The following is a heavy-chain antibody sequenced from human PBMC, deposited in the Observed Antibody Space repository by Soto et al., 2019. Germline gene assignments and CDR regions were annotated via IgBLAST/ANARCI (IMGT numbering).Heavy chain of an antibody. CDR3: ARELRFLEWLLYDYYYYYGMDV. V-gene: IGHV1-18*01. Sequence: GASVKVSCKASGYTFTSYGIRWVRQAPGQGLEWMGWISAYNGNTNYAQKLQGRVTMTTDTSTSTAYMELRSLRSDDTAVYYCARELRFLEWLLYDYYYYYGMDVWGQGTTVTVSS. J-gene: IGHJ6*02. D-gene: IGHD3-3*01. CDR1: GYTFTSYG. CDR2: ISAYNGNT.